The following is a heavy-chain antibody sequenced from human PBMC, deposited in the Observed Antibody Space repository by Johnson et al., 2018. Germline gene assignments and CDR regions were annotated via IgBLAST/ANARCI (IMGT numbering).Heavy chain of an antibody. CDR1: GGSISSYY. Sequence: QVQLQESGPGLVKPSETLSLTCTVSGGSISSYYWSWIRQPPGKGLAWIGYIYYSGSTNYNPSLKSRVTISVDTSKNQFSLKLSSVTAADTAVYYCAGGNYDSSGYYSGVYFQHWGQGTLVTVSS. CDR3: AGGNYDSSGYYSGVYFQH. J-gene: IGHJ1*01. D-gene: IGHD3-22*01. V-gene: IGHV4-59*01. CDR2: IYYSGST.